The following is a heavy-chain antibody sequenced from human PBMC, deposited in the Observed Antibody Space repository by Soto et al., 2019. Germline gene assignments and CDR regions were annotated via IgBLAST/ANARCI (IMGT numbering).Heavy chain of an antibody. CDR3: VREDGLVGSNSAFDQ. J-gene: IGHJ4*02. CDR2: INGRSNYK. D-gene: IGHD7-27*01. Sequence: EVELLESGGGLVKPGGSLRLSCAASGFSFSTYNMNWVRQAPGKGLEWVSSINGRSNYKYYTESVKGRFTISRDNPKNSLYLQMDSLRVEDTAVYYCVREDGLVGSNSAFDQWGQGTLVIVSS. V-gene: IGHV3-21*02. CDR1: GFSFSTYN.